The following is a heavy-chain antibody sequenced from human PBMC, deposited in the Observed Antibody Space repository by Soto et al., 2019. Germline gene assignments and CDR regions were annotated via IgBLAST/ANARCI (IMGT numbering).Heavy chain of an antibody. V-gene: IGHV3-9*01. CDR2: ISWNSGSI. CDR3: AKDNRHDAFDI. Sequence: GGSLRLSCAASGFTFDDYAMHWVRQAPGKDLEWVSGISWNSGSIGYADSVKGRFTISRDNAKNSLYLQMNSLRAEDTAMYYCAKDNRHDAFDIWGQGTMVTVSS. CDR1: GFTFDDYA. J-gene: IGHJ3*02.